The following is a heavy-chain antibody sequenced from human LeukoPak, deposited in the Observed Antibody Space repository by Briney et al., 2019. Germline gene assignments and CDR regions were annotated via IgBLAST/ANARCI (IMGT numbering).Heavy chain of an antibody. D-gene: IGHD3-10*01. Sequence: ASVKVSCKASGYTFSSYYMHWVRQAPGQGLEWMGIINPSGGSTSYAQKFQGRVTMTRDTSTSTVYMELSSLRAEDTAVYYCARVITSLTNWFDPWGQGTLVTVSS. CDR1: GYTFSSYY. J-gene: IGHJ5*02. CDR2: INPSGGST. CDR3: ARVITSLTNWFDP. V-gene: IGHV1-46*01.